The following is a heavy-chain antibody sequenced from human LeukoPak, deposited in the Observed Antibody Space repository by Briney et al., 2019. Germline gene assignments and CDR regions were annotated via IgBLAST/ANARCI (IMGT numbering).Heavy chain of an antibody. CDR1: GGSVSSGSYY. J-gene: IGHJ6*02. D-gene: IGHD1-14*01. CDR3: ARDITYYYYYHGMDV. Sequence: SETLSLTCTVSGGSVSSGSYYWSWIRQPPGKGLEWIGYIYYSGSTNYNPSLKSRVTISVDTSKNQFSLKLYSVTAADTAVYYCARDITYYYYYHGMDVWGQGTTVTVSS. CDR2: IYYSGST. V-gene: IGHV4-61*01.